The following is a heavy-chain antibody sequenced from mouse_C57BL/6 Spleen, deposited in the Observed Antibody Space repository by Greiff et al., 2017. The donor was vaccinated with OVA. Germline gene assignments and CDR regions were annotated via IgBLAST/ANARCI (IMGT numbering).Heavy chain of an antibody. Sequence: EVQLQQSGAELVKPGASVKLSCTASGFNIKDYYMHWVKQRPGQGLEWIGRIDPEDGGTKYAPKFQGKATLTADTSSSTAYMQLSSLTSEDSAVYDCARGDDGSSYTWFAYWGQGTLVTVSA. J-gene: IGHJ3*01. CDR3: ARGDDGSSYTWFAY. D-gene: IGHD1-1*01. CDR2: IDPEDGGT. CDR1: GFNIKDYY. V-gene: IGHV14-2*01.